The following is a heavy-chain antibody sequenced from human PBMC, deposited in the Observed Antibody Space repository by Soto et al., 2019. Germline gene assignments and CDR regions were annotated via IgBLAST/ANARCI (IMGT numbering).Heavy chain of an antibody. CDR2: ISGSGTST. CDR1: GFTFSNYA. J-gene: IGHJ6*02. CDR3: AKTPYDYFYYYALDV. Sequence: GGSLRLSSAASGFTFSNYAMHWVRQAPGKGLEWVSAISGSGTSTDFADSVKGRFTISRDNSKNTLYLQMNSLRAEDTAIYYCAKTPYDYFYYYALDVWGQGTTVTVSS. V-gene: IGHV3-23*01.